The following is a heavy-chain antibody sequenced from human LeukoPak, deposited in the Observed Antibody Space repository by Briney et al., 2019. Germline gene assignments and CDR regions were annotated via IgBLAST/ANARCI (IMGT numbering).Heavy chain of an antibody. D-gene: IGHD6-19*01. Sequence: PSETLSLTCTVSGGSISGYYWNWIRQLAGKGLEWIGRVYTTGSTNYNPSLKSRVTMSVDTSKNQFSLKLMSVNAADTAVYYCARGAVALYYFACWGQGTLVTVSS. CDR1: GGSISGYY. V-gene: IGHV4-4*07. J-gene: IGHJ4*02. CDR3: ARGAVALYYFAC. CDR2: VYTTGST.